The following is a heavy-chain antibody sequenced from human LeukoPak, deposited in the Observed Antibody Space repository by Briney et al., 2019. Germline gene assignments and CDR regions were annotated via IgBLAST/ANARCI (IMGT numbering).Heavy chain of an antibody. Sequence: ASVKVSCKASGYTFTSYDINWVRQATGQGLEWMGWINPNSGGTNYAQKFQGRVTMTRDTSISTAYMELSRLRSDDTAVYYCAREYYYDSSGYLYWGQGTLVTVSS. D-gene: IGHD3-22*01. J-gene: IGHJ4*02. CDR2: INPNSGGT. CDR3: AREYYYDSSGYLY. CDR1: GYTFTSYD. V-gene: IGHV1-2*02.